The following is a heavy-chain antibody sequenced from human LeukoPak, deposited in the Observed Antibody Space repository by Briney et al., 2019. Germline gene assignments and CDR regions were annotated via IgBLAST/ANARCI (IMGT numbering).Heavy chain of an antibody. J-gene: IGHJ4*02. D-gene: IGHD3-22*01. CDR1: GFTFSRYW. Sequence: GGSLRLSCAASGFTFSRYWMSWVRQVPRKGLEWVANMKQDGSEKYYVDSVKGRFTISRDNAKNSLYLQMNSLRAEDTAVYYCARDKGDYDTSGSLFVFGGQGTLVTVSS. V-gene: IGHV3-7*03. CDR3: ARDKGDYDTSGSLFVF. CDR2: MKQDGSEK.